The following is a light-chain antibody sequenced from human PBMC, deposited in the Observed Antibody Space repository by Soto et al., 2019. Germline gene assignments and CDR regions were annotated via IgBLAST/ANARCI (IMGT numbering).Light chain of an antibody. CDR3: CSYAGSYTFV. V-gene: IGLV2-11*01. J-gene: IGLJ2*01. Sequence: QSALTQPRSVSGSPGQSVTISCTGTSSDVGGYNSVSWYQQHPGKAPKLMIYDVTKRPSGVPDRFSGSKSGNMASLTISGLQAEDEADYYCCSYAGSYTFVFGGGTKLTVL. CDR1: SSDVGGYNS. CDR2: DVT.